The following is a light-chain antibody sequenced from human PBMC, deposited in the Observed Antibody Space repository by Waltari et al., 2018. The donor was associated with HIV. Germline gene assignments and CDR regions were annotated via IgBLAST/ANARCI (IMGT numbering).Light chain of an antibody. J-gene: IGKJ2*01. Sequence: VVMTQSPLSLPVTLGQPASISCRSSQSLVYRDGNTYLICFHQRPGQSPRRLIYKVSNRDSGVPDRFSGSGSGTDFTLKISRVEAEDVGVYYCMQGTHWPYTFGQGTKLKIK. CDR2: KVS. CDR3: MQGTHWPYT. CDR1: QSLVYRDGNTY. V-gene: IGKV2-30*01.